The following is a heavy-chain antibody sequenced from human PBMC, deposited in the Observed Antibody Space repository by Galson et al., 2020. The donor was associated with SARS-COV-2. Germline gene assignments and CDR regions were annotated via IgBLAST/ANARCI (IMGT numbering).Heavy chain of an antibody. Sequence: SETLSLTCTVSGGSISSSSYYWGWIRQPPGKGLEWIGSIYYSGCTYYNPSLKSRVTISVDTSKNQFSLKLSSVTAADTAVYYCARSEAATFSGVRYFDLWGRGTLVTVSS. D-gene: IGHD2-15*01. J-gene: IGHJ2*01. V-gene: IGHV4-39*07. CDR2: IYYSGCT. CDR3: ARSEAATFSGVRYFDL. CDR1: GGSISSSSYY.